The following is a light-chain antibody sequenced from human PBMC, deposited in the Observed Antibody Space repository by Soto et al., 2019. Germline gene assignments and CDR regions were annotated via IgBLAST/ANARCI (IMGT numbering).Light chain of an antibody. V-gene: IGLV2-23*02. J-gene: IGLJ2*01. CDR2: EVS. CDR3: CSYAGSSTLV. CDR1: SSDVGSYNL. Sequence: QSALTQPASVSGSPGQSITISCTGSSSDVGSYNLVSWYQQHPGKAPKLMIYEVSKRPSGVSNLFSGSKSGNTASLTISGLQAEDEDDYYCCSYAGSSTLVFGGGTKLTVL.